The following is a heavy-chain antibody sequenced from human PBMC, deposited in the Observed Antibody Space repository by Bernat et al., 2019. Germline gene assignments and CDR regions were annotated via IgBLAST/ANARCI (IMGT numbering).Heavy chain of an antibody. CDR1: GGSICSSSYS. Sequence: QLQLQQSGPGLVKPSETLSLTCTVSGGSICSSSYSWGWIRQPPGKRLEWIGTVYYSGNTYYHPSLKTRVTMSLDTSKNQFSLKLSSVTAADTAVYFCARPSDRDYLRGSFDVWGHGTVVTVSS. D-gene: IGHD3-10*02. CDR2: VYYSGNT. CDR3: ARPSDRDYLRGSFDV. J-gene: IGHJ3*01. V-gene: IGHV4-39*01.